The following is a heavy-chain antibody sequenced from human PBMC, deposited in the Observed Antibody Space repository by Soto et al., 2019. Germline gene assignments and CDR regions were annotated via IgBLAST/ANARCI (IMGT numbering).Heavy chain of an antibody. CDR3: AKDSNPSPFWSGLGGFYYYYGMDV. J-gene: IGHJ6*02. D-gene: IGHD3-3*01. Sequence: GGSLRLSCAASGFTFSSYGTHWVRQAPGKGLEWVAVISYDGSNKYYADSVKGRFTISRDNSKNTLYLQMNSLRAEDTAVYYCAKDSNPSPFWSGLGGFYYYYGMDVWGQGTTVTVSS. CDR2: ISYDGSNK. CDR1: GFTFSSYG. V-gene: IGHV3-30*18.